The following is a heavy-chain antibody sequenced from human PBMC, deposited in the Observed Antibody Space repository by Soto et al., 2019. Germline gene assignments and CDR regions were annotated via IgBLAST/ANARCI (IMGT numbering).Heavy chain of an antibody. D-gene: IGHD5-18*01. CDR2: ISGSGGST. V-gene: IGHV3-23*01. CDR3: AKVSAYSSGYVDY. J-gene: IGHJ4*02. CDR1: GFTFTSYG. Sequence: PGGSLRLSCAASGFTFTSYGMTWVRQAPGKRLEWVSIISGSGGSTAYADSVKGQFAISRDNSKNTLYLQMNSLRAEDTAVYYCAKVSAYSSGYVDYWGQGTLVTVSS.